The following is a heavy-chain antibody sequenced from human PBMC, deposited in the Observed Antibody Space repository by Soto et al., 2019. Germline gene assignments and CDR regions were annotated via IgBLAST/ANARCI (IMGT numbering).Heavy chain of an antibody. CDR2: TRNKANRYTT. V-gene: IGHV3-72*01. J-gene: IGHJ5*02. Sequence: EVQLVESGGGLVQPGGSLRLSCVASGFTFSDHYMDWVRQVPGKGLEWVGRTRNKANRYTTEYAASVKVRFTSSRDYSRNSVYLQMNSLKTEDTAVYYCARVRAGGVGWFDPWGQGTLVTVSS. CDR3: ARVRAGGVGWFDP. D-gene: IGHD3-16*01. CDR1: GFTFSDHY.